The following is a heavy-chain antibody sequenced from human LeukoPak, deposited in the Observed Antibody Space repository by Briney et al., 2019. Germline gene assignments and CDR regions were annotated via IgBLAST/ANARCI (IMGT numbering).Heavy chain of an antibody. CDR3: AKTPHGAGQPFDY. V-gene: IGHV3-74*01. CDR1: GFTFSSYW. Sequence: GGSLRLSCAASGFTFSSYWMQWVRQVPGKGLVWVSRINSDGSSTTYADSVKGRFTISRDNAKNTLFLQMNSLRAEDTAVYYCAKTPHGAGQPFDYWGQGTLVTVSS. D-gene: IGHD1-1*01. J-gene: IGHJ4*02. CDR2: INSDGSST.